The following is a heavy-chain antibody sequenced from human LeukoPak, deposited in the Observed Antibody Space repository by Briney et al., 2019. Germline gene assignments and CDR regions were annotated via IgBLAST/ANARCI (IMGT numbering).Heavy chain of an antibody. J-gene: IGHJ6*02. D-gene: IGHD2-15*01. CDR1: GGTFSSYA. V-gene: IGHV1-69*04. CDR2: ITPIVDIA. CDR3: ASGLGFCSGSDCTNLVKDYYYGMNV. Sequence: ASVKVSCKASGGTFSSYAISWVRQAPGQGLEWMGRITPIVDIATYIQKFQGRVTITADKFTSTAYMELSSLTSEDTAVYYCASGLGFCSGSDCTNLVKDYYYGMNVWGQGTTVTVSS.